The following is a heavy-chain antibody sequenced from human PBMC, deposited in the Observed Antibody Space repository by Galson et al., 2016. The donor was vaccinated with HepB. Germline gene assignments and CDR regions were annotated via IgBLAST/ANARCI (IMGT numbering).Heavy chain of an antibody. CDR3: ARDGCTDGICYTKKNFNYSYGLDV. J-gene: IGHJ6*02. CDR1: GGTFGRYA. V-gene: IGHV1-69*13. CDR2: VIPMFGTP. D-gene: IGHD2-2*02. Sequence: SVKVSCKASGGTFGRYAISWARQAPGQGLEWVGGVIPMFGTPNYAQKFQGRVTITADERTSTAYLELSSLRSEDTALYYCARDGCTDGICYTKKNFNYSYGLDVWGQGTTVTVTS.